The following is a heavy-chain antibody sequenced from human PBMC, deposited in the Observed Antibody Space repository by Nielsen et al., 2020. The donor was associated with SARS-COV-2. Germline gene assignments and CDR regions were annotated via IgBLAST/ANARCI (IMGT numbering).Heavy chain of an antibody. J-gene: IGHJ6*02. Sequence: SLKISCAASGFRFDDYSMHWVRQAPGKGLEWVSGISWNSGSIGYADSVKGRFTISRDNAKNSLYLQMNSLRAEDTAVYYCARDGTLRYFDWSLTNYGMDVWGQGTTVTVSS. CDR3: ARDGTLRYFDWSLTNYGMDV. CDR2: ISWNSGSI. D-gene: IGHD3-9*01. CDR1: GFRFDDYS. V-gene: IGHV3-9*01.